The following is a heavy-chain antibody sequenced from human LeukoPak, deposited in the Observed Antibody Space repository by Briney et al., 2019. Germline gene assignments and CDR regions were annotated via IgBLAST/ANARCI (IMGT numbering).Heavy chain of an antibody. V-gene: IGHV4-30-4*01. D-gene: IGHD3-16*02. J-gene: IGHJ4*02. Sequence: SETLSLTCTVSGASISSGDYYWSWIRQPPGKGLEWIGYIYYSGTTNYNPSLKTRVTISVDTSKNQFSLKLSSVTAADTAVYYCAGGPNYVWGSYRYFDYWGQGILVTVSS. CDR1: GASISSGDYY. CDR2: IYYSGTT. CDR3: AGGPNYVWGSYRYFDY.